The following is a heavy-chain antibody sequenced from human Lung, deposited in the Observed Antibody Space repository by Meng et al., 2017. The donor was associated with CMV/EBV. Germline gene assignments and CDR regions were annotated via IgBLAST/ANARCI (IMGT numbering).Heavy chain of an antibody. CDR2: ISTNTGTP. CDR1: GYTFTNYG. D-gene: IGHD2/OR15-2a*01. J-gene: IGHJ5*02. CDR3: ARGGNFDP. V-gene: IGHV7-4-1*02. Sequence: QAQLVQSGGEVKKPGASVKVSCKASGYTFTNYGITWVRQAPGQGLEWMGWISTNTGTPTYTQGFTGRFVFSLDTSVSTAYLQISSLKAEDTAVYYCARGGNFDPWGQGTLVTVPQ.